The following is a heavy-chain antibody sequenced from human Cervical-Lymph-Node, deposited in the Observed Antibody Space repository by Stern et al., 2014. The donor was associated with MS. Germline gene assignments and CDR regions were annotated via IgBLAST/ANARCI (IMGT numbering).Heavy chain of an antibody. CDR1: GYKFSIYW. Sequence: QLVPSGAELIRPGESLKISCKGSGYKFSIYWIAWVRQMPGKGLEWMGIIYPGGSETSSSRSFQGQATMSGDTSTRPAYLQGGSLNASDTAMYFCARQTTAWASDVWGQGTLVTVSS. CDR2: IYPGGSET. CDR3: ARQTTAWASDV. D-gene: IGHD1-14*01. V-gene: IGHV5-51*01. J-gene: IGHJ4*02.